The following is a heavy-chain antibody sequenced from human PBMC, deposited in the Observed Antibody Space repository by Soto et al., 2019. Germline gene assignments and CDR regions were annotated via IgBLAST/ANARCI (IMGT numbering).Heavy chain of an antibody. CDR2: INPNSCGT. CDR1: GYTXIVYY. CDR3: AREGVADFWNWFDP. J-gene: IGHJ5*02. D-gene: IGHD3-3*01. V-gene: IGHV1-2*02. Sequence: SXKVSFKASGYTXIVYYRRVVRQAPGQGLEWMGWINPNSCGTNYAQKFQGRVTMTRDTSISTAYMELSMLRSDDTAVYYCAREGVADFWNWFDPWGQATLVTVPS.